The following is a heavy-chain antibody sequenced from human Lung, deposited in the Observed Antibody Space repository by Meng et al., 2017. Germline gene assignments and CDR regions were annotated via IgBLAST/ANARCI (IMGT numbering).Heavy chain of an antibody. Sequence: QVQLVESGGGVVQPGRSLRLSCAASGFTFSSYGMHWVRQATGKGLVWVAVISYDGSNKYYADSVKGRFTISRDNSKNTLYLQMNSLRAEDTAVYYCAKDLSKQQQLGELDYWGQGTLVTVSS. CDR2: ISYDGSNK. J-gene: IGHJ4*02. CDR3: AKDLSKQQQLGELDY. D-gene: IGHD6-13*01. V-gene: IGHV3-30*18. CDR1: GFTFSSYG.